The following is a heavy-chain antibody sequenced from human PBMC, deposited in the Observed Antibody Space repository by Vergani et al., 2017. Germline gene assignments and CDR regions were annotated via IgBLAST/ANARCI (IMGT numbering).Heavy chain of an antibody. V-gene: IGHV4-61*02. CDR3: ARMVCEGHCYDILAGWGPFDV. CDR2: IYTSGST. Sequence: QVQLQESGPGLVKPSQTLSLTCTVSGGSLSSGSYYWSWIRQPAGKGLEWIGRIYTSGSTNYNPSLKSRVTISVDTSKNQFSLKLSSVTAADTAVYYCARMVCEGHCYDILAGWGPFDVWGQGTTVTVSS. CDR1: GGSLSSGSYY. J-gene: IGHJ6*02. D-gene: IGHD3-9*01.